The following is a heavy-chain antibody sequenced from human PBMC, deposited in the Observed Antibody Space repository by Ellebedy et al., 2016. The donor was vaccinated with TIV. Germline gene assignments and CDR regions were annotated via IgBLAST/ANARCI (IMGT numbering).Heavy chain of an antibody. J-gene: IGHJ4*02. V-gene: IGHV1-18*01. CDR2: ISAYNGNT. D-gene: IGHD3-10*02. Sequence: AASVKVSCKASGYTFTSYGISWVRQAPGQGLEWMGWISAYNGNTNYAQKPQGRVTITTDTSTSTAYMELRSLRSDDTAVFYCAKGGLFGELLYLDYWGQGTLVTVSS. CDR3: AKGGLFGELLYLDY. CDR1: GYTFTSYG.